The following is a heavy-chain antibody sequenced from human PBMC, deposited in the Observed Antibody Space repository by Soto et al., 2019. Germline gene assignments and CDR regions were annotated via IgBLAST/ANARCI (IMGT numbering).Heavy chain of an antibody. J-gene: IGHJ4*02. D-gene: IGHD6-6*01. CDR2: IYWDDDK. CDR1: GFSLSTSGVG. Sequence: QITLKESGPTLVKPTQTLTLTCTFSGFSLSTSGVGVGWIRQPPGKALEWLALIYWDDDKRYNSSLNIRLTTTKDTSKNQVVLTTTNMDPVDTATFYCSHSRPPRRLDYWCQGSPVAVSS. V-gene: IGHV2-5*02. CDR3: SHSRPPRRLDY.